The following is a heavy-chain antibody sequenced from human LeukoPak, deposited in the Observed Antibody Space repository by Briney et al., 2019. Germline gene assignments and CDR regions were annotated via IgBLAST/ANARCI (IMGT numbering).Heavy chain of an antibody. V-gene: IGHV1-18*01. CDR1: GYTFTSYG. D-gene: IGHD2-15*01. CDR3: ARAPPGGYCSGGSCYSHY. Sequence: GASVKVSCKASGYTFTSYGISWVRQAPGQGLEWMGWISAYNGNTNYAQKLQGRVTMTTDTSTSTAYMELRSLRSDDTAVYYCARAPPGGYCSGGSCYSHYWGQGTLVTVSS. J-gene: IGHJ4*02. CDR2: ISAYNGNT.